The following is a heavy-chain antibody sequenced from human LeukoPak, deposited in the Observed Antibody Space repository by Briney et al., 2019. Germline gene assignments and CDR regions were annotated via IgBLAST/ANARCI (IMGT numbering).Heavy chain of an antibody. D-gene: IGHD2-21*02. Sequence: PSETLSLTCTVSGGSISSYYWSWIRQPAGKGLEWIGRIYTSGSTNYNPSLKSRVTMSVDTSKNQFSLKVRSVTAADTAVYYCARDGCGGDCYPSFLDVWGKGTTVTVSS. J-gene: IGHJ6*04. V-gene: IGHV4-4*07. CDR2: IYTSGST. CDR1: GGSISSYY. CDR3: ARDGCGGDCYPSFLDV.